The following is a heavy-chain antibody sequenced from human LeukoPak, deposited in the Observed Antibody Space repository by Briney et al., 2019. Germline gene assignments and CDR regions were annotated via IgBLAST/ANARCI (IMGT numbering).Heavy chain of an antibody. D-gene: IGHD2-15*01. CDR2: IYTSGST. J-gene: IGHJ4*02. V-gene: IGHV4-61*02. Sequence: SQTLSLTCTVSGGSISSGSYCWSWLRQPAGKGLEWIGRIYTSGSTNYNPSLKSRVTISVDTSKNHFSLKLTSVTAADTAVYYWAGELVDIVGVVGASAQPYYFEYWGQGTLVTVSS. CDR3: AGELVDIVGVVGASAQPYYFEY. CDR1: GGSISSGSYC.